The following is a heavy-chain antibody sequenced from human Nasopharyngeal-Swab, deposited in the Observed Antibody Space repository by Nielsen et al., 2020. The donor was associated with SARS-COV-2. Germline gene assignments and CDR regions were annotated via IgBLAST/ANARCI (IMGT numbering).Heavy chain of an antibody. CDR1: GYTFTSYG. J-gene: IGHJ4*02. Sequence: ASAKVSCKASGYTFTSYGISWVRQAPGQGLEWMGWISAYNGRTYYAQKFQGRVTMTTDTSTSTAYMDLRSLRSDDTAVYYCARDPRGHDYWGQGTLVTVSS. CDR2: ISAYNGRT. V-gene: IGHV1-18*01. CDR3: ARDPRGHDY. D-gene: IGHD6-25*01.